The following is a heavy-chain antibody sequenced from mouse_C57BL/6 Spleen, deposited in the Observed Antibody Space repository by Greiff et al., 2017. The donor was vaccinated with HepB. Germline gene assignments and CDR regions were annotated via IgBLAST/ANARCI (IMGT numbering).Heavy chain of an antibody. CDR1: GYTFTDYY. J-gene: IGHJ4*01. CDR3: AYGSSYENYAMDY. CDR2: INPNNGGT. Sequence: EVQLQQSGPKLVKPGASVKISCKASGYTFTDYYMNWVKQSHGKSLEWIGDINPNNGGTSYNQKFKGKATLTVDKSSSTAYMELRSLTSEDSAIYYCAYGSSYENYAMDYWGQGTSVTVSS. V-gene: IGHV1-26*01. D-gene: IGHD1-1*01.